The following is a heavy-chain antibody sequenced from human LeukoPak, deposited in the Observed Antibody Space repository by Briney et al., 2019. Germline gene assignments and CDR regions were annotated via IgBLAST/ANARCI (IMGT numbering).Heavy chain of an antibody. Sequence: ASVKVSCKASGYTFTSYGISWVRQAPGQGLEWMGWISAYNGNTNYAQKLQGRVTMTTDTSTSTAYMELRSLRSDDTAVYYCARGARLLWFGESRMGDFDYWGQGTLVTASS. D-gene: IGHD3-10*01. J-gene: IGHJ4*02. CDR2: ISAYNGNT. V-gene: IGHV1-18*01. CDR3: ARGARLLWFGESRMGDFDY. CDR1: GYTFTSYG.